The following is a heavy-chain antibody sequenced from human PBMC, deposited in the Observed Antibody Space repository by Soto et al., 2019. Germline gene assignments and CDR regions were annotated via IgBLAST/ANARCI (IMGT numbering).Heavy chain of an antibody. Sequence: QVQLQESGPGLVKPSQTLSLTCTVSGGSISSGGYYWSWIRQHPGKGLEWIGYIYYSGSTYYNPSLKSRVTISVDTSKNQCSLKLSSVTAADTAVYYCAREEFTMVRGVIISRWFDPWGQGTLVTVSS. V-gene: IGHV4-31*03. CDR3: AREEFTMVRGVIISRWFDP. J-gene: IGHJ5*02. CDR1: GGSISSGGYY. CDR2: IYYSGST. D-gene: IGHD3-10*01.